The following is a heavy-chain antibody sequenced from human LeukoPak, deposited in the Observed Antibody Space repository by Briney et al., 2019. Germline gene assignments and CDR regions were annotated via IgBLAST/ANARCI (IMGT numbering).Heavy chain of an antibody. Sequence: ASVKVSCKASGYTFTNYGINWVRQAPGQGLEWMGWIITYNGDTNYAKKVQGRVTMTTDTSTSTAYMELRSLRSDETAVNYCASGYVRSAGTTERLDYWGQGTLHTVSS. CDR1: GYTFTNYG. J-gene: IGHJ4*02. D-gene: IGHD1-1*01. CDR3: ASGYVRSAGTTERLDY. V-gene: IGHV1-18*01. CDR2: IITYNGDT.